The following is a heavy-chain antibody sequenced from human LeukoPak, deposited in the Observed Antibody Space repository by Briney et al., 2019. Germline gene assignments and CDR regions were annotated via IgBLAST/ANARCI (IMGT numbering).Heavy chain of an antibody. V-gene: IGHV1-69*13. Sequence: SVKVSCKASGGTFSSYAISWVRQAPGQGLEWMGGIIPIFGTANYAQKFQGSVTITADESTSTAYMELSSLRSEDTAVYYCASGYSYGSYFDYWGQGTLVTVSS. CDR1: GGTFSSYA. D-gene: IGHD5-18*01. J-gene: IGHJ4*02. CDR3: ASGYSYGSYFDY. CDR2: IIPIFGTA.